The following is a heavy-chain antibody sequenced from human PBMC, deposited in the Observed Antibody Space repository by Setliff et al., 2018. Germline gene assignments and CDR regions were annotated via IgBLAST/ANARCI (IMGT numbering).Heavy chain of an antibody. CDR1: GFTLRNSG. CDR2: LSDDGSNE. J-gene: IGHJ4*02. D-gene: IGHD6-13*01. V-gene: IGHV3-30*18. CDR3: AKCSSWHGHYPHFNY. Sequence: GGSLRLSCAASGFTLRNSGMHWVRQAPGRGLEWVTTLSDDGSNEFYADSVKGRFTIFRDNSKSTLYLAMNSLRAEDTAVYYCAKCSSWHGHYPHFNYWGQGTLVTVSS.